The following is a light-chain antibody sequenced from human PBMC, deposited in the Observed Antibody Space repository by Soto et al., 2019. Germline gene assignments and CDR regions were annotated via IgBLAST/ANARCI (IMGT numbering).Light chain of an antibody. CDR2: KAS. V-gene: IGKV1-5*03. CDR3: QQYNTYPLT. J-gene: IGKJ4*01. Sequence: DIQMTQSPSTLSASVGDRVTITCRASQSNSTWLAWYQQKAGKAPKLLIYKASSLEGGVPSRFSGSGSGTEFNITISSLQPDDFATYYCQQYNTYPLTFGGGTKVDIK. CDR1: QSNSTW.